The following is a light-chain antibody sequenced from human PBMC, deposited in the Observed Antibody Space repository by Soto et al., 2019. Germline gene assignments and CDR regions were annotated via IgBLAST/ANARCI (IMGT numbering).Light chain of an antibody. CDR2: AAS. CDR3: QQCYSTLRT. CDR1: QDISNY. J-gene: IGKJ1*01. V-gene: IGKV1-39*01. Sequence: DIQMTQSPSSLSASVGDGVTITCQASQDISNYLNWYQQKPGKAPRLLIYAASSLQSGIPSRFSGSGSGTDFTLTISSLQPEDFATYYCQQCYSTLRTFGQGTKVDIK.